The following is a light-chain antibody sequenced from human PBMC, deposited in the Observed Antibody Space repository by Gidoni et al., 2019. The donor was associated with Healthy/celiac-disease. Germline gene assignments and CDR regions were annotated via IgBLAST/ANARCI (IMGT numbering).Light chain of an antibody. J-gene: IGKJ2*01. CDR1: QSVSSY. CDR3: QQRSNWPPYT. CDR2: DAS. Sequence: EIVLTQSPATLSLSPGERATLPFRASQSVSSYLTWYQQKPGKAPRLLIYDASNRATGTPARFSGSGSGTDFTLTISSLEPEDFAVYYCQQRSNWPPYTFGQGTKLEIK. V-gene: IGKV3-11*01.